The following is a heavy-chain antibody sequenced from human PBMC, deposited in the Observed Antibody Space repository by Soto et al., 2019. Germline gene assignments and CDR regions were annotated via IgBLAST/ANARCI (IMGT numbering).Heavy chain of an antibody. V-gene: IGHV4-34*01. CDR2: INHSGRT. CDR3: ARWIVGVGRTKTRGIDY. CDR1: GGSFSGYY. J-gene: IGHJ4*02. Sequence: SQTLSLTCAVYGGSFSGYYWSWIRQPPGKGLEWIGEINHSGRTNYNPSLKSRVTISVDTSKNQFSLKLSSVTAADPAVYYCARWIVGVGRTKTRGIDYWGQGTLVTVSS. D-gene: IGHD3-3*01.